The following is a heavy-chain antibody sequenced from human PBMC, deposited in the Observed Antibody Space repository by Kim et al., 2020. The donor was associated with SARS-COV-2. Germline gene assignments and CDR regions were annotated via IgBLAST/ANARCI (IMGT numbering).Heavy chain of an antibody. V-gene: IGHV3-30*04. CDR2: ISYDGSNK. CDR1: GFTFSSYA. D-gene: IGHD6-13*01. CDR3: ASSYSSSWEYFQH. Sequence: GGSLRLSCAASGFTFSSYAMHWVRQAPGKGLEWVAVISYDGSNKYYADSVKGRFTISRDNSKNTLYLQMNSLRAEDTAVYYCASSYSSSWEYFQHWGQGTLVTVSS. J-gene: IGHJ1*01.